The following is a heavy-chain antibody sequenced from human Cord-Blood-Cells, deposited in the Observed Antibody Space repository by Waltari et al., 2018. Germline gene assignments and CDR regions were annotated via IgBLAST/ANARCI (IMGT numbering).Heavy chain of an antibody. CDR1: GGSISCRTW. CDR3: ARASRYYDSSGYYAFDI. V-gene: IGHV4-4*02. J-gene: IGHJ3*02. Sequence: QVQLQESGPGLVKPSGTLSLTCAVSGGSISCRTWWSWVRRPPGKGLEWIGEIYHSGSTNYNPSLKSRVTISVDKSKNQFSLKLSSVTAADTAVYYCARASRYYDSSGYYAFDIWGQGTMVTVSS. D-gene: IGHD3-22*01. CDR2: IYHSGST.